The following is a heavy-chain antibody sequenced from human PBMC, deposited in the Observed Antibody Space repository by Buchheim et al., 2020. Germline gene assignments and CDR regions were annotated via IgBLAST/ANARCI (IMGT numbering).Heavy chain of an antibody. Sequence: QVQLQESGPGLVKPSQTLSLTCTVSGGSISSGSYYWSWIRQLPGKGLEWIGYISYSGRPHYNPSLKSRLTISVDTSKNYFSLNLGPLSAADTAVYYCASARASGASSDFWGRGTL. CDR3: ASARASGASSDF. V-gene: IGHV4-31*03. D-gene: IGHD1-1*01. CDR1: GGSISSGSYY. J-gene: IGHJ4*02. CDR2: ISYSGRP.